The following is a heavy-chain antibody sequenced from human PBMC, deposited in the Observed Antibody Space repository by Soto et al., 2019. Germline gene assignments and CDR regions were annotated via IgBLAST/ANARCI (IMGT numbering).Heavy chain of an antibody. D-gene: IGHD4-4*01. Sequence: SETLSLTCTVSGGSISSYYWRWIRQPAGKGLEWIGRIYTSGSTNYNPSLKSRVTMSVDTSKNQFSLKLSSVTAADTAVYYCARARGDSNYYYYYGMDVWGQGTTVTVSS. CDR3: ARARGDSNYYYYYGMDV. CDR1: GGSISSYY. CDR2: IYTSGST. V-gene: IGHV4-4*07. J-gene: IGHJ6*02.